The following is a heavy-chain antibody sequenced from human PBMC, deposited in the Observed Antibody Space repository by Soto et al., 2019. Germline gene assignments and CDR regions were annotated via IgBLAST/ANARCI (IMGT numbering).Heavy chain of an antibody. CDR3: ATALVAARLFDY. D-gene: IGHD6-6*01. Sequence: RASVKVSCKVSGYTLTELSMHWVRQAPGKGLEWMGGFDPEDGETIYAQKFQGRVTMTEDTSTDTAYMELSSLRSEDTAVYYCATALVAARLFDYWGQGTLVTVSS. J-gene: IGHJ4*02. CDR1: GYTLTELS. V-gene: IGHV1-24*01. CDR2: FDPEDGET.